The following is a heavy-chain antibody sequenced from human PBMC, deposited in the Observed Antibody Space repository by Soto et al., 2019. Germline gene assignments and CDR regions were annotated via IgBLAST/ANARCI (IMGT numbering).Heavy chain of an antibody. CDR2: IYASGTT. J-gene: IGHJ4*02. D-gene: IGHD1-1*01. CDR1: VASISNYY. Sequence: ETLSLTCTVSVASISNYYWSWIRQPAGKGLECLGRIYASGTTTYNPSLRSRVTMSVDTSKNQFSLNLNSVTAADTAVYYCARESRSELGTVEYWGQGTLVTVSS. V-gene: IGHV4-4*07. CDR3: ARESRSELGTVEY.